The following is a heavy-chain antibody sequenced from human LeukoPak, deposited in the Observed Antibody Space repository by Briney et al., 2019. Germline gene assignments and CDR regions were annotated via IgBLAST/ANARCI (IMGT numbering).Heavy chain of an antibody. CDR1: GGTFSSYA. D-gene: IGHD4-23*01. J-gene: IGHJ6*03. V-gene: IGHV1-69*13. CDR3: ARDSGNYPYMDV. Sequence: ASVKVSCKASGGTFSSYAISWVRQAPGQGLEWMGGIIPIFGTANDAQKFQGRVTITADESTSTAYMELSSLRSEDTAVYYCARDSGNYPYMDVWGKGTTVTVSS. CDR2: IIPIFGTA.